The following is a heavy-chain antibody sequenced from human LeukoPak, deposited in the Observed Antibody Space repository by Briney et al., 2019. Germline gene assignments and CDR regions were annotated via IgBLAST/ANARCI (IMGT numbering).Heavy chain of an antibody. CDR3: ARGGRYSGYQQTDY. D-gene: IGHD5-12*01. V-gene: IGHV3-30*04. Sequence: PGGSLRLSCAASGFTFSSYEMNWVRQAPGKGLEWVAVISHDGSNKYYADSVKGRFTISRDNSKNTLYLQMNSLRAEDTAVYYCARGGRYSGYQQTDYWGQGTLVTVSS. CDR1: GFTFSSYE. J-gene: IGHJ4*02. CDR2: ISHDGSNK.